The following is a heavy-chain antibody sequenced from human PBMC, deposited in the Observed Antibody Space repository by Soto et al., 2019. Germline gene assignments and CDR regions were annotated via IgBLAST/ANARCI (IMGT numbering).Heavy chain of an antibody. Sequence: PGGSLRLSCAASGVTFSSYAMSWVRQAPGKGLEWVSAISGNGGSTYYADSVKGRFTISRDNSKNTLYLQMNSLRAEDTAVYYCAKDKVAGGSRDWGQGTLVTVSS. D-gene: IGHD6-19*01. CDR3: AKDKVAGGSRD. V-gene: IGHV3-23*01. CDR1: GVTFSSYA. CDR2: ISGNGGST. J-gene: IGHJ4*02.